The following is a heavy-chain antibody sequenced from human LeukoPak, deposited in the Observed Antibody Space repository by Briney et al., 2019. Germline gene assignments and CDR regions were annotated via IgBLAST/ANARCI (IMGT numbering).Heavy chain of an antibody. V-gene: IGHV3-30*02. D-gene: IGHD1-1*01. CDR3: AKSPWNGKFRAYFDY. CDR2: IRHDGSYK. J-gene: IGHJ4*02. CDR1: GFTFTSYG. Sequence: PGGSLRLSCVVSGFTFTSYGVHWVRQAPGKGLEWVAFIRHDGSYKDYADSVKGRFTISRDNSKNTLYLQMNSLRAEDTAAYYCAKSPWNGKFRAYFDYWGQGTLVTVSS.